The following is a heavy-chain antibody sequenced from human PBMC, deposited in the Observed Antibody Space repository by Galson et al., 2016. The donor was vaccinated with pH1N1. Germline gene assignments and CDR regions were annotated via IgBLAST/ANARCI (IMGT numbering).Heavy chain of an antibody. CDR3: TRDLGRLRDY. D-gene: IGHD7-27*01. CDR2: ILAIFGTA. CDR1: GGIFRSYA. Sequence: SVKVSCKASGGIFRSYAISWVRQAPGQGPEWMGGILAIFGTAKYAQKFQGRLTITADESTTTAYMDLSSLRSEDTAVYYCTRDLGRLRDYWGQGTLITVSS. J-gene: IGHJ4*02. V-gene: IGHV1-69*13.